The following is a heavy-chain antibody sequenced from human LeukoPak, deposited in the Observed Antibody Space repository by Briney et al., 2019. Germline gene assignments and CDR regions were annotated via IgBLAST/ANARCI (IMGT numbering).Heavy chain of an antibody. CDR2: MNPNSGNT. CDR1: GYTFTSYD. Sequence: GASVKVSCNASGYTFTSYDINWVRQATGQGLEWMGWMNPNSGNTGYAQKFQGRVTMTRNTSISTAYMELSSLRSEDTAVYYCARGQYYYGSGSYSNYYYGMDVWGQGTTVTVSS. D-gene: IGHD3-10*01. J-gene: IGHJ6*02. CDR3: ARGQYYYGSGSYSNYYYGMDV. V-gene: IGHV1-8*01.